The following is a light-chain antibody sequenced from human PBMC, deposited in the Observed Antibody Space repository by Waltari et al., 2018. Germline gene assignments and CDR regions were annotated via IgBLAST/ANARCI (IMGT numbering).Light chain of an antibody. V-gene: IGKV3-15*01. CDR3: QQYNKWPAT. J-gene: IGKJ1*01. CDR2: EVS. CDR1: QSVSSN. Sequence: EIVMTQSPATLSVSPGERATLSCRASQSVSSNLAWYQQKPGQAPGLLIYEVSTRATGIPPRFSGRGAGTEFTLTISSLQSEDFAVYSCQQYNKWPATFGQGTKVEIK.